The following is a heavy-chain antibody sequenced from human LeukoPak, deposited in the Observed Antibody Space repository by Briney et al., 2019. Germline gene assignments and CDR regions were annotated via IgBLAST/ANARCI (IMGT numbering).Heavy chain of an antibody. CDR2: IKQDGSEK. Sequence: GGSLRLSCAASGFTFSSYWMSWVRQAPGKGLEWVANIKQDGSEKYYVDSVKGRFTISRDNAKNSLYLQMNSLRAEDTAVYYCARVKYSGYDSXGVVDYWGXGTLXXVS. V-gene: IGHV3-7*01. CDR1: GFTFSSYW. CDR3: ARVKYSGYDSXGVVDY. D-gene: IGHD5-12*01. J-gene: IGHJ4*01.